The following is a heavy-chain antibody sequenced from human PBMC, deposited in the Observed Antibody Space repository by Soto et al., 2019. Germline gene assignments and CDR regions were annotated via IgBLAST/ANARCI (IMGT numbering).Heavy chain of an antibody. J-gene: IGHJ5*02. D-gene: IGHD2-15*01. Sequence: QITLKESGPTLVKPTQPLTLTCTFSGFSLSTSGVGVGWIRQPPGKALEWLAFIYWDDDKRYSPSLKSRLTITKXTXKXXVVLTMTNMDPVDTATYYCAHRRVVPAEGNNWLDTWGQGTLVIVSS. CDR1: GFSLSTSGVG. CDR2: IYWDDDK. V-gene: IGHV2-5*02. CDR3: AHRRVVPAEGNNWLDT.